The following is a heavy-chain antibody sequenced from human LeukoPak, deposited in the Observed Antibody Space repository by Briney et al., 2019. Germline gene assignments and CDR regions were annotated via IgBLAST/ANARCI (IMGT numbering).Heavy chain of an antibody. CDR1: GASINGFS. D-gene: IGHD1-26*01. V-gene: IGHV4-59*13. J-gene: IGHJ3*01. CDR3: ARERSGSYYTFDV. CDR2: VSQRGAT. Sequence: SETLSLTCSVSGASINGFSWSWIRQTPEKGLEWIGCVSQRGATTSNPSLKTRVSISADTSKSQFSLKMTSVTAADTAIYYCARERSGSYYTFDVWGPGTMVSVS.